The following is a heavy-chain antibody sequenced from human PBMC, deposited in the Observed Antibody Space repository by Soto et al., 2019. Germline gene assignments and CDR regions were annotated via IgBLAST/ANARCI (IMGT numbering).Heavy chain of an antibody. CDR1: RLTPTTYA. D-gene: IGHD6-19*01. CDR2: ISKEGNQK. V-gene: IGHV3-30-3*01. J-gene: IGHJ4*02. Sequence: GSLSPSWAADRLTPTTYATHCVRQAPGKGLEWGAVISKEGNQKVCTDTVKGRFNVSRDNPKNTVYRQMNSPRCDDTAVYYWARCIAVAGLDYWGQGTLVTVSS. CDR3: ARCIAVAGLDY.